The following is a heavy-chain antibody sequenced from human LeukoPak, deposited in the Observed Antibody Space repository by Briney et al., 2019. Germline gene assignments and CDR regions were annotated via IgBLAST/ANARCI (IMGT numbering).Heavy chain of an antibody. V-gene: IGHV1-69*04. CDR2: IIPILGIA. CDR1: GGTFSSNA. D-gene: IGHD2-2*01. Sequence: SVKVSCKASGGTFSSNAISWVRQAPGQGLEWMGRIIPILGIANYAQKFQGRVTITADKSTSTAYMELSSLRSEDTAVYYCARGGYIVVVPAASLDNWFDPWGQGTLVTVSS. J-gene: IGHJ5*02. CDR3: ARGGYIVVVPAASLDNWFDP.